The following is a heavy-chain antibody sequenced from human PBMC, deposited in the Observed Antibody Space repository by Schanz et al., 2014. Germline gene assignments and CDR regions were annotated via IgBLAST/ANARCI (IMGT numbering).Heavy chain of an antibody. CDR3: AKGRFGELSAFDI. CDR2: IGVDGTTT. V-gene: IGHV3-23*01. J-gene: IGHJ3*02. D-gene: IGHD3-10*01. Sequence: EMQLLESGGGLIQPGGSLRLSCAASGFTLSSYGMHWVRQAPGKGLEWVSVIGVDGTTTFYADSVKGRFTISRDNSKNTLYLQMDSLRAEDTAVYFCAKGRFGELSAFDIWGQGTMVTVSP. CDR1: GFTLSSYG.